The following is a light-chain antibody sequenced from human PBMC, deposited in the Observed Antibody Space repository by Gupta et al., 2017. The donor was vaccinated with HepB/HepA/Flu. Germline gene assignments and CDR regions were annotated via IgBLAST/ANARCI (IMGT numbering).Light chain of an antibody. J-gene: IGLJ2*01. CDR3: MTGDNSAGF. CDR2: YKSDSDK. Sequence: QAGVTQPSSLAASHGASASITCTLRRAMNLGTHRIYWYQQKPGSAPPYRLHYKSDSDKHQGSGVPRLCSGSNDASATAGIFISCVLPSEDEADYYCMTGDNSAGFFGGGTKLTVL. CDR1: RAMNLGTHR. V-gene: IGLV5-45*02.